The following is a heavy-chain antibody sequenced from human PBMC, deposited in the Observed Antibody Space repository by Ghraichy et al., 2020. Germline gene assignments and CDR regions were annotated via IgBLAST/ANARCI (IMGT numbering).Heavy chain of an antibody. CDR1: GFTFSSYW. Sequence: GALRLSCAASGFTFSSYWMSWVRQAPGKGLEWVANIKQDGSEKYYVDSVKGRFTISRDNAKNSLYLQMNSLRAEDTAVYYCAREGGSYRSGAFDIWGQGTMVTVSS. CDR2: IKQDGSEK. V-gene: IGHV3-7*01. CDR3: AREGGSYRSGAFDI. J-gene: IGHJ3*02. D-gene: IGHD1-26*01.